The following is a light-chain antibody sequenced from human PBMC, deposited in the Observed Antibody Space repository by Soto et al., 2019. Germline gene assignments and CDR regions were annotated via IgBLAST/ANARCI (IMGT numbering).Light chain of an antibody. Sequence: EIVLTQSPATLSLSPGERATLSCRASQSVSSYLAWYQQKPGQAPRLLIYDASNRATGIPARFSGSGSGTDFTLTISSLAPEDFAVYYCQQSSNWPRTFGQGTKVEIK. CDR3: QQSSNWPRT. CDR2: DAS. CDR1: QSVSSY. V-gene: IGKV3-11*01. J-gene: IGKJ1*01.